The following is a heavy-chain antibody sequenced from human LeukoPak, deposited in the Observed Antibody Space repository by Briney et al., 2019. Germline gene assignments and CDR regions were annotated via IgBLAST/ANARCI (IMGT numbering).Heavy chain of an antibody. CDR1: GFTFDDYA. V-gene: IGHV3-43*02. CDR3: AKDSSSPGENWFDP. J-gene: IGHJ5*02. Sequence: GGSLRLSCAASGFTFDDYAMHWVRQAPGKGLEWVSLISGDGGSTYYADSVKGRFTISRDNSKNSLHLQMNSLRTEDTALYYCAKDSSSPGENWFDPWGQGTLVTVSS. CDR2: ISGDGGST. D-gene: IGHD6-6*01.